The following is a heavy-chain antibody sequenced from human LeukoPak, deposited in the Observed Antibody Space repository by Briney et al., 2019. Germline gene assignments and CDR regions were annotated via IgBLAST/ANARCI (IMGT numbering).Heavy chain of an antibody. J-gene: IGHJ6*03. CDR2: LRYDGSNK. V-gene: IGHV3-30*02. D-gene: IGHD1-1*01. CDR3: ATGFFYFYYMDV. Sequence: PGGSLRLSCAASGFTFSTYGMHWVRQPPAKGLEGVTFLRYDGSNKYYADSVKGRFSISRDNSKNTLYLQMNSLRAEDTAVYYCATGFFYFYYMDVWGKGTTVTISS. CDR1: GFTFSTYG.